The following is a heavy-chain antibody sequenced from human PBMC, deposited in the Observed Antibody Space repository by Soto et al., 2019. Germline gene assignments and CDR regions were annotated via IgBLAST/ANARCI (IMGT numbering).Heavy chain of an antibody. D-gene: IGHD6-13*01. CDR2: ISGSGGST. CDR3: AKSAAASGINWFDP. Sequence: GGSLRLSCSASGFTFTTYAMTWVRQAPGKGLEWVSAISGSGGSTYYADSVKGRFTISRDNSKNSLYLQMNSLRAGDTAVYYCAKSAAASGINWFDPWGQGTLVTVS. CDR1: GFTFTTYA. J-gene: IGHJ5*02. V-gene: IGHV3-23*01.